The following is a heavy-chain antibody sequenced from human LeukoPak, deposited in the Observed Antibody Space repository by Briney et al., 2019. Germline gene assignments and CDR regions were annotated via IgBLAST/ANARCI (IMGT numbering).Heavy chain of an antibody. Sequence: PGGSLRLSCAASGFTFSSYAMSCVRQAPGKGLEWVSTISGDGGDTHSADSVRGRFTISRANSKNTLSLQMNSLRAEDTAVYYCAARPSSGWYSYWGEGTLVTVSS. V-gene: IGHV3-23*01. CDR1: GFTFSSYA. CDR2: ISGDGGDT. CDR3: AARPSSGWYSY. J-gene: IGHJ4*02. D-gene: IGHD6-19*01.